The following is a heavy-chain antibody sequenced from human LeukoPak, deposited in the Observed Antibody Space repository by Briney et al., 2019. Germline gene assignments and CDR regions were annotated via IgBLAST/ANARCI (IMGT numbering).Heavy chain of an antibody. J-gene: IGHJ4*02. Sequence: SETLSLTCAVYGGSFSGYYWSWIRQPPGKGLEWIGEINHSGSTNYNPSLKSRVTISVDTSKNQFSLELSSVTAADTAVYYCASSQYYDFWSGGPGTFDYWGQGTLVTVSS. CDR3: ASSQYYDFWSGGPGTFDY. CDR1: GGSFSGYY. D-gene: IGHD3-3*01. CDR2: INHSGST. V-gene: IGHV4-34*01.